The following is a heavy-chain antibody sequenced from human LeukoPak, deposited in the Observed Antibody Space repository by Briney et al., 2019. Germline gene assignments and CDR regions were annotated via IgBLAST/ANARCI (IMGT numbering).Heavy chain of an antibody. CDR2: ISSISSYI. J-gene: IGHJ3*02. D-gene: IGHD1-14*01. CDR3: ARTHRDAFDI. CDR1: GCTFSSYS. Sequence: GETLRLSCSASGCTFSSYSMNWVRHAPGQGLQWLSSISSISSYIYYADSVKGRFTISRDNAKNSLYLQMNSLRAEDTAVYYCARTHRDAFDIWGQGTMVTVSS. V-gene: IGHV3-21*01.